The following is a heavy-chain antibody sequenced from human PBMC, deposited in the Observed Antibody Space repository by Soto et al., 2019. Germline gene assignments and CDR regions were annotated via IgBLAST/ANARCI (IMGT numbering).Heavy chain of an antibody. Sequence: GGSLRLSCAASGFTFTRYSMNWVRQAPGKGLEWVSSISSTTDYIYYGDSMKGRFTISRDNAKNSLYLEMNSLRAEDTAVYYCARGLREYYYDSSGPFDYWGQGTLVTVSS. CDR1: GFTFTRYS. J-gene: IGHJ4*02. CDR2: ISSTTDYI. CDR3: ARGLREYYYDSSGPFDY. V-gene: IGHV3-21*06. D-gene: IGHD3-22*01.